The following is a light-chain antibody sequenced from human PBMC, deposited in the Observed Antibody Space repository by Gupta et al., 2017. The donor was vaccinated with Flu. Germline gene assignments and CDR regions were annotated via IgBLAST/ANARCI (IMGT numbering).Light chain of an antibody. CDR1: KSLLHSNGYNY. Sequence: DIVMTQSPLSLPVTPGEQASISCRSSKSLLHSNGYNYLDWYLQKPGQSPQLLIYLGSNRASGVPDRFSGSGSGTDFTLKISRVEAEDVGVYYCMQALQTPRYTFGQGTKLEIK. CDR3: MQALQTPRYT. CDR2: LGS. J-gene: IGKJ2*01. V-gene: IGKV2-28*01.